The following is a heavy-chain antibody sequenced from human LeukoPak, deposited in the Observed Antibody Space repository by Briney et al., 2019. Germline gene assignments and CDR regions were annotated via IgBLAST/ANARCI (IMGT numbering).Heavy chain of an antibody. CDR1: GYTFTDYY. CDR3: VGAAAGPDAFDI. CDR2: VDPEDGET. Sequence: GATVKISCKASGYTFTDYYMHWVQQAPGKGLEWMGRVDPEDGETIYAEKFQGRVTMTRDTSTSTVYMELSSLRSEDTAVYYCVGAAAGPDAFDIWGQGTMVTVSS. J-gene: IGHJ3*02. D-gene: IGHD6-13*01. V-gene: IGHV1-69-2*01.